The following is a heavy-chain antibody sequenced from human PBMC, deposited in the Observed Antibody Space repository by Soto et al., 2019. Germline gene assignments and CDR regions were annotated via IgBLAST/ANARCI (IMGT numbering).Heavy chain of an antibody. CDR3: ARDLSIIGTTYYYGMDV. V-gene: IGHV3-21*06. D-gene: IGHD1-20*01. CDR1: GFTFSYFT. CDR2: ISSSSNDI. J-gene: IGHJ6*02. Sequence: PGGSLRLSCAASGFTFSYFTLNWVRQAPGKGLEWVSSISSSSNDIYYADSVKGRFTISRDNAKNSLYLQMNSLRAEDTAVYYCARDLSIIGTTYYYGMDVWGQGTTVTVSS.